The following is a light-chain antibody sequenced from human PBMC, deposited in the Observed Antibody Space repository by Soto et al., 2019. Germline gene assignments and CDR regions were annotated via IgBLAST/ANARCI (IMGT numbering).Light chain of an antibody. V-gene: IGKV1-6*01. CDR2: AAS. CDR1: QGIRSD. J-gene: IGKJ4*01. CDR3: QQDSNYPLT. Sequence: ATQMTQSPSSLSASVGDRVTITCRASQGIRSDLGWYQQKPGKAPKLLIYAASNLPSGVSSRFSGSGSGTDFTLTISSLQPEDCAIYYCQQDSNYPLTFGGGTKVEIK.